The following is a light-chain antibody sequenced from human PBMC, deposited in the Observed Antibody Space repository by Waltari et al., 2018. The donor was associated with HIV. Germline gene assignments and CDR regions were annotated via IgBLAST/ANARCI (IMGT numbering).Light chain of an antibody. CDR1: SSDVGGYNY. J-gene: IGLJ3*02. CDR2: EFS. CDR3: SSYTTRSTPDPNWV. V-gene: IGLV2-14*01. Sequence: QSALTQPASVSGSPGQSITISCTGTSSDVGGYNYVSWYQQHPGKAPKLMLFEFSNRPSGVSNRFSGSKSVNTASLTISGLQAEDEADYYCSSYTTRSTPDPNWVFGGGTKLTVL.